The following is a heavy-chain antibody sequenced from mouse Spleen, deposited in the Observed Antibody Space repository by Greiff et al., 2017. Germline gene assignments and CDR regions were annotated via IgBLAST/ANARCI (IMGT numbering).Heavy chain of an antibody. CDR3: ARYYGDYFLYAMDY. J-gene: IGHJ4*01. Sequence: QVQLQQSGPELVKPGASVKISCKASGYAFSSSWMNWVKQRPGKGLEWIGRIYPGDGDTNYNGKFKGKATLTADKSSSTAYMQLSSLTSEDSAVYFCARYYGDYFLYAMDYWGQGTSVTVSS. CDR1: GYAFSSSW. V-gene: IGHV1-82*01. D-gene: IGHD2-13*01. CDR2: IYPGDGDT.